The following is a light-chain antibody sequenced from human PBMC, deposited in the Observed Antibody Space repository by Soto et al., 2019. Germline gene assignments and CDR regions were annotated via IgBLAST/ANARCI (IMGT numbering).Light chain of an antibody. CDR2: RDG. Sequence: QSVLTQPPSASGTPGQSLTISCSGSSSNIGSHFVYWYQHLPGTAPKLLIFRDGQRPSGVPARFFGSKSGTSASLAITGLRSEDEAAYYCAVWDQSLTGWVFGGGTQLTVL. CDR3: AVWDQSLTGWV. CDR1: SSNIGSHF. J-gene: IGLJ3*02. V-gene: IGLV1-47*01.